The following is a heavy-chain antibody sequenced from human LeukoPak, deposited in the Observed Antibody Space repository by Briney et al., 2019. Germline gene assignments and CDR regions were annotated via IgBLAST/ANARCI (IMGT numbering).Heavy chain of an antibody. D-gene: IGHD2-21*02. CDR1: GFTSLTYA. V-gene: IGHV3-23*01. Sequence: GGSLRLSCAASGFTSLTYAMAWVRQAPGKGLEWVSSISGGAAGTYYAPSVKGRFTVSRDNDKNALYLQMDDVTAADTALYYCARVRGVGTHIWLLPWNLWGQGTLVSVSS. CDR3: ARVRGVGTHIWLLPWNL. CDR2: ISGGAAGT. J-gene: IGHJ5*02.